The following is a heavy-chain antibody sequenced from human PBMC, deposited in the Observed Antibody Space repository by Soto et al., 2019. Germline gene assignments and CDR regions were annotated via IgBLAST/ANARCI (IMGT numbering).Heavy chain of an antibody. CDR1: GYSFTSYW. V-gene: IGHV5-51*01. CDR3: ARSVAGRDPYYYYYGMDV. D-gene: IGHD6-19*01. J-gene: IGHJ6*02. Sequence: GESLKISCKGSGYSFTSYWIRWVRQMPGRGLEWMGIIYPGDFDTRYSPSFQGQGTISADISISTAYLQWSSLKASDTAMYYCARSVAGRDPYYYYYGMDVWGQGTTVTVSS. CDR2: IYPGDFDT.